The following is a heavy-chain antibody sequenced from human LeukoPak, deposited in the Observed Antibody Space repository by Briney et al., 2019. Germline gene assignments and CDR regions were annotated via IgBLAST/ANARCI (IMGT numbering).Heavy chain of an antibody. CDR3: ATTGGIGGQ. V-gene: IGHV1-18*01. D-gene: IGHD1-1*01. J-gene: IGHJ4*02. CDR1: GYTFTSYG. CDR2: ISAYNGNT. Sequence: ASVKVSCKASGYTFTSYGISWVRQAPGQGLEWMGWISAYNGNTNYAQKLQGRVTMTEDTSTDTAYMELSSLRSEDTAVYYCATTGGIGGQWGQGTLVTVSS.